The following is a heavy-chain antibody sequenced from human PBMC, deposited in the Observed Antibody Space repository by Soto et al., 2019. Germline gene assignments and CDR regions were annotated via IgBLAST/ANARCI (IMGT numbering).Heavy chain of an antibody. Sequence: SGGSLRLSCAASGFTFSDYYMSWIRQAPGKGLEWVSYISSSGSTIYYADSVKGRFTISRDNAKNSLYLQMNSLRAEDTAVYYCARGSPSNSXRFYQYLFTYWGQGTLVTVSS. CDR1: GFTFSDYY. V-gene: IGHV3-11*01. CDR3: ARGSPSNSXRFYQYLFTY. CDR2: ISSSGSTI. D-gene: IGHD3-3*01. J-gene: IGHJ4*02.